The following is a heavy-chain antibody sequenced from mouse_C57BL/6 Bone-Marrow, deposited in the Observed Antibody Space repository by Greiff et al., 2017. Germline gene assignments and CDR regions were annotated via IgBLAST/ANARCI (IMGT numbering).Heavy chain of an antibody. J-gene: IGHJ3*01. CDR2: IDPSDSYT. CDR1: GYTFTSYW. D-gene: IGHD2-3*01. V-gene: IGHV1-69*01. Sequence: QVQLQQPGAELVMPGASVKMSCKASGYTFTSYWMHWVKQRPGQGLEWIGEIDPSDSYTNYNQKFKGKSTLTVDKSSSTAYMQLSSLTSEDSAVYYCARENYDGYYLAYWGQGTMVTVS. CDR3: ARENYDGYYLAY.